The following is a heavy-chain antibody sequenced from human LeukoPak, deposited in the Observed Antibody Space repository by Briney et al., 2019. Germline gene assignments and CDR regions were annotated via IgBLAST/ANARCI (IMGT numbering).Heavy chain of an antibody. J-gene: IGHJ4*02. V-gene: IGHV4-39*01. CDR1: GGSISSSSYY. D-gene: IGHD5-12*01. CDR2: IYYSGST. Sequence: PSETLSLTCTVSGGSISSSSYYWGWIRQPPGKGLEWIGSIYYSGSTYYNPSLKSRVTISVDTSKNQFSLKLSSVTAADTAVYYCARLARGYSGYDYVIPTTFDYWGQGTLVTVSS. CDR3: ARLARGYSGYDYVIPTTFDY.